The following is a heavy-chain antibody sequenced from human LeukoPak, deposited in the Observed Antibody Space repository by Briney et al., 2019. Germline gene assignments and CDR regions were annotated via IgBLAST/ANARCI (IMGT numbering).Heavy chain of an antibody. J-gene: IGHJ4*02. CDR2: ISGSGGST. Sequence: RAGGSVRLSCAASGFTFTTYAMTWVRQAPGKGLEWVSLISGSGGSTYCADSVKGRFTISRDNSKNTLYLQMNSLRAEDTAVYYCAKGLNNDWGSQAYFDYWGQGTLVTVSS. CDR1: GFTFTTYA. CDR3: AKGLNNDWGSQAYFDY. V-gene: IGHV3-23*01. D-gene: IGHD7-27*01.